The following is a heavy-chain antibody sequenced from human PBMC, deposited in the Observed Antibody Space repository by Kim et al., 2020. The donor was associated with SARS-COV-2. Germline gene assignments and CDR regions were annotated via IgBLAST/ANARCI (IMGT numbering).Heavy chain of an antibody. CDR1: GFTFSAYG. CDR2: ISSSGDQT. CDR3: ARVGTKEHWYSDL. Sequence: GGSLRLSCEASGFTFSAYGMHWVRQAPEKTLEYVSAISSSGDQTFYADSVRGRFTISRDNSKNTLYLQMGSLRPEDTAVYYCARVGTKEHWYSDLWGRGTLVAVAS. J-gene: IGHJ2*01. V-gene: IGHV3-64*02. D-gene: IGHD1-7*01.